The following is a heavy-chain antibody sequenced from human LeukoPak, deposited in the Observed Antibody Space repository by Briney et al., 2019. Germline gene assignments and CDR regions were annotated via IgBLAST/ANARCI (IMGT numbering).Heavy chain of an antibody. CDR3: AKDIDFSGSYRFDL. Sequence: PGRSLRLSCAASGFTFDDYAMHWVRQAPGKGLEWVSGISWNSGSIGYADSVKGRFTISRDNSKSTLYLQMNSLSDEDTATYYCAKDIDFSGSYRFDLWGQGTLVTVSS. V-gene: IGHV3-9*01. J-gene: IGHJ4*02. D-gene: IGHD1-26*01. CDR1: GFTFDDYA. CDR2: ISWNSGSI.